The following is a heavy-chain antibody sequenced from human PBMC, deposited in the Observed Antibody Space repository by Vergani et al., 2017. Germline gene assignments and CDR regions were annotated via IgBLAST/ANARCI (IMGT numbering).Heavy chain of an antibody. CDR2: VSGSSATP. J-gene: IGHJ4*02. CDR1: GFSFPGYA. CDR3: TKGSRVYTGYFFDY. Sequence: VQLVESGGGVVQPGRSLRLSCEASGFSFPGYAMSWVRQAPGKGLEWVSSVSGSSATPYYADSVKGRFIISRDNSKNTLHLQMNSLRADDTAVYYCTKGSRVYTGYFFDYWGQGTLATVSS. V-gene: IGHV3-23*04. D-gene: IGHD5-12*01.